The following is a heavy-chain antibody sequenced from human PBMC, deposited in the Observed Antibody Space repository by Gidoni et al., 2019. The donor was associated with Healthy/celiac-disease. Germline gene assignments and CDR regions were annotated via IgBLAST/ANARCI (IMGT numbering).Heavy chain of an antibody. CDR2: IYWDDDK. Sequence: QISLKESGLTLVKPTQTLTLTCPFSGFPLSTSGVGVGWIRQPPGKALEWLALIYWDDDKRYSPSLKSRLTITKDTAKNQVVLTMTNMDPVDTATYYCAHRRGYYDSSGYYTGDNWFDPWGQGTLVTVSS. D-gene: IGHD3-22*01. CDR3: AHRRGYYDSSGYYTGDNWFDP. CDR1: GFPLSTSGVG. J-gene: IGHJ5*02. V-gene: IGHV2-5*02.